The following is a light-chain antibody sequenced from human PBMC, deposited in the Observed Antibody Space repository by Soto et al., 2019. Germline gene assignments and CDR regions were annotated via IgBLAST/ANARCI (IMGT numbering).Light chain of an antibody. CDR2: DVS. V-gene: IGLV2-14*01. CDR3: SSYASTATRV. J-gene: IGLJ3*02. Sequence: QSVLTQPASVSGSPGQSITISCTGTSSDVGGYNSVSWYQQHPGKAPQLMIYDVSYRPSGVSDRFSGSKSGNTASLTVSGLRAEDEADYYCSSYASTATRVFGGGTRSPS. CDR1: SSDVGGYNS.